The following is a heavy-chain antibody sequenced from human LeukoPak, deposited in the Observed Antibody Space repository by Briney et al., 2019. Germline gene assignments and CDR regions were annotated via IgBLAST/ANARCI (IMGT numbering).Heavy chain of an antibody. Sequence: SETLSLTCAVYGGSFSGYYWSWIRQPPGKGLEWIGEINHSGSTNYNPSLKSRVTISVDTSKNQFSLKLSSVTAADTAVYYCARVSGYDSSGQERDVFDYWGQGTLVTVSS. V-gene: IGHV4-34*01. D-gene: IGHD3-22*01. CDR3: ARVSGYDSSGQERDVFDY. J-gene: IGHJ4*02. CDR2: INHSGST. CDR1: GGSFSGYY.